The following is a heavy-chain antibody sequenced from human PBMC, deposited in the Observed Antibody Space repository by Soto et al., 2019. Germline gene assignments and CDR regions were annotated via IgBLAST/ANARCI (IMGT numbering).Heavy chain of an antibody. CDR1: GYSFTSYW. CDR3: ARHGTVRGVTRVFDI. CDR2: IYPGDSDT. V-gene: IGHV5-51*01. J-gene: IGHJ3*02. D-gene: IGHD3-10*01. Sequence: PGESLKISCKGSGYSFTSYWIGWVRQMPGKGLEWMGIIYPGDSDTRYSPSFQGQVTISADKSISTAYLQWSSLKASDTAMYYCARHGTVRGVTRVFDIWGQGTMVTVSS.